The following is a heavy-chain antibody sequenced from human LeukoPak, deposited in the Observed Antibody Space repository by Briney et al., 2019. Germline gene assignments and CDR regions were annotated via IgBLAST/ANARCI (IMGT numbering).Heavy chain of an antibody. V-gene: IGHV3-48*04. Sequence: GGSLRLSCTVSGFTVSSNSMSWVRQAPGKGLEWVSYISSSGSAIYYADSVKGRFTISRDNAKNSLYLQMNSLRAEDTAVYYCAELGITMIGGVWGKGTTVTISS. J-gene: IGHJ6*04. CDR3: AELGITMIGGV. D-gene: IGHD3-10*02. CDR2: ISSSGSAI. CDR1: GFTVSSNS.